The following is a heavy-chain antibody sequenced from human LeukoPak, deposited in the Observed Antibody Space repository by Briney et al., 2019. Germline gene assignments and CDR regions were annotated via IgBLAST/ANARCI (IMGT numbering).Heavy chain of an antibody. CDR1: GYTFTSYG. J-gene: IGHJ4*02. D-gene: IGHD5-12*01. V-gene: IGHV1-18*01. CDR2: ISAYNGYT. CDR3: ARDPGAYSGYDPYYFDY. Sequence: GASVMGSCTASGYTFTSYGIRWVRQAPEQGLEWMGWISAYNGYTNYAQKLQGRVTVTTDTSTSTAYMELRSLRSHDTAVYYCARDPGAYSGYDPYYFDYWGQGTLVTVSS.